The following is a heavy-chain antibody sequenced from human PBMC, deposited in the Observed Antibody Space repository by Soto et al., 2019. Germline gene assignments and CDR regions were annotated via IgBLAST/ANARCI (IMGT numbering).Heavy chain of an antibody. CDR2: IHSTGST. D-gene: IGHD2-2*01. J-gene: IGHJ5*02. V-gene: IGHV4-39*01. CDR3: AVRSPAAMTWFDP. CDR1: GASISSSGYY. Sequence: QLQLQESGPGLVKPSETLSLTCTVSGASISSSGYYWGWVRQPPGEGLEWIGNIHSTGSTFYNPSLKSRVTTSVDTSNNQLSLKLTSVTAADTAVYYCAVRSPAAMTWFDPWGRGILVTGSS.